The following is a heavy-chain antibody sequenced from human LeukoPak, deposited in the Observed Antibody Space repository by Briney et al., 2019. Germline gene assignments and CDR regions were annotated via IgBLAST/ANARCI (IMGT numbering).Heavy chain of an antibody. CDR2: IYPGDSDT. CDR1: GYSFTSYW. J-gene: IGHJ6*02. CDR3: ARRMSSPDYYYYGMDV. V-gene: IGHV5-51*01. D-gene: IGHD6-6*01. Sequence: GESLKISCKGSGYSFTSYWIGWVRQMPGKGLEWMGIIYPGDSDTRYSPSFQSQVTISADKSISTAYLQWSSLKASDTAMYYCARRMSSPDYYYYGMDVWGQGTTVTVSS.